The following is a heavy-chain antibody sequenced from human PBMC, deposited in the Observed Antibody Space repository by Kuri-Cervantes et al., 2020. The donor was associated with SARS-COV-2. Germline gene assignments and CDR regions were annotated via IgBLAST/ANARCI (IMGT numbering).Heavy chain of an antibody. Sequence: GESLKTSCAASGFTVSSNYMSWVRQAPGKGLEWVSYISSSSSTIYYADSVKGRFTISRDNAKNSLYLQMNSLRAEDTAVYYCARGMGRYSSSFDYWGQGTLVTVSS. V-gene: IGHV3-48*01. J-gene: IGHJ4*02. D-gene: IGHD6-6*01. CDR3: ARGMGRYSSSFDY. CDR2: ISSSSSTI. CDR1: GFTVSSNY.